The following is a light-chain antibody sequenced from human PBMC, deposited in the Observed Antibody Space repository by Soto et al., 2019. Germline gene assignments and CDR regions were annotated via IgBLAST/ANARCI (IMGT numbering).Light chain of an antibody. J-gene: IGKJ1*01. CDR3: QQTYSAPPT. CDR2: AAS. CDR1: QIISTY. Sequence: DIQMTQSPSSLSASVGDRVTITCRASQIISTYLNWYQQRAGLAPRLLSYAASSLQSGVPPRFSGSGSGTDFTLTISSLQPEDFETYFCQQTYSAPPTFGQGTKVDIK. V-gene: IGKV1-39*01.